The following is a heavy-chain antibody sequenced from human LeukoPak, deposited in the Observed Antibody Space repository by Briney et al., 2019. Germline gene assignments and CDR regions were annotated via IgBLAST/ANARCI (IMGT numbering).Heavy chain of an antibody. J-gene: IGHJ4*02. D-gene: IGHD3-10*01. Sequence: PSETLSLTCAVSGYSISSGYYWGWIRQPPGKGLEWIGSIYPSGSTNYNPSLKSRVTISVDTSKNQSSLKLSSVTAADTAVYYCARQSGVLPDYWGQGTLVTVSS. V-gene: IGHV4-38-2*01. CDR1: GYSISSGYY. CDR2: IYPSGST. CDR3: ARQSGVLPDY.